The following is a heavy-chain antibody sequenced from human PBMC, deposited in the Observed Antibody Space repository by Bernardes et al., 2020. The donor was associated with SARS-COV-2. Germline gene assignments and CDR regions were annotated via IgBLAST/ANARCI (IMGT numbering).Heavy chain of an antibody. Sequence: GGSLRLSCAVSGFTVSINYMSWVRQAPGKGLEWVSVLYSGGSTYYADSVRGRFTISSDNSKTTLHLHMNSLRPEDTAVYYCAKNYFDSSGYYYYFDYWGQGTLVTV. CDR1: GFTVSINY. D-gene: IGHD3-22*01. CDR2: LYSGGST. J-gene: IGHJ4*02. CDR3: AKNYFDSSGYYYYFDY. V-gene: IGHV3-66*02.